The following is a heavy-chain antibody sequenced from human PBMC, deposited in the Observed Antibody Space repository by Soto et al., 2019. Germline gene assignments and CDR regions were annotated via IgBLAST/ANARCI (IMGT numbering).Heavy chain of an antibody. J-gene: IGHJ5*02. Sequence: SETLSLTCTVSGGSISSSSYYWGWIRQPPGKGLEWIGSIYYSGSTYYNPSLKSRVTISVDTSKNQFSLKLSSVTAADTAVYYCARHNYDILTGYFSDWFDPWGQGTLVTVSS. CDR1: GGSISSSSYY. CDR3: ARHNYDILTGYFSDWFDP. D-gene: IGHD3-9*01. V-gene: IGHV4-39*01. CDR2: IYYSGST.